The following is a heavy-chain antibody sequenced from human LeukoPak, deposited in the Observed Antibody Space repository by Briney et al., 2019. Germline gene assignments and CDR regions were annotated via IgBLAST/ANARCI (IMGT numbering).Heavy chain of an antibody. Sequence: PSETLSLTCAVYGGSFSGYYWSWIRQPPGKGLEWIGEINHSGSTNYNPSLKSRVTISVDTSKNQFSLKLSSVTAADTAVYYCARSRVVVVAATIFFFCDYWGQGTLVTVSS. CDR2: INHSGST. CDR3: ARSRVVVVAATIFFFCDY. CDR1: GGSFSGYY. V-gene: IGHV4-34*01. D-gene: IGHD2-15*01. J-gene: IGHJ4*02.